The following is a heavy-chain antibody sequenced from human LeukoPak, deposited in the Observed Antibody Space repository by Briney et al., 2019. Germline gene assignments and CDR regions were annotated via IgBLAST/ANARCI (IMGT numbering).Heavy chain of an antibody. CDR2: IYHSGST. J-gene: IGHJ2*01. V-gene: IGHV4-38-2*02. CDR3: ARNPSSVSYWYFDL. Sequence: SETLSLTCTVSGGSISSGYYWGWIRQPPGKGLEWIGSIYHSGSTYYNPSLKSRVTISVDTSKNQFSLKLSSVTAADTAVYYCARNPSSVSYWYFDLWGRGTLVTVSS. CDR1: GGSISSGYY. D-gene: IGHD1-14*01.